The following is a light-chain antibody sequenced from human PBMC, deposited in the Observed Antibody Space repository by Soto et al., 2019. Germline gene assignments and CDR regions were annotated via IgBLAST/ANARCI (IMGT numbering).Light chain of an antibody. CDR3: QQYGSPPSLT. V-gene: IGKV3-20*01. Sequence: EIGLTQSPGTLSLSPGERATLSCRASQSVSSSYLAWYQQKPGQAPRLLLYGASTTATGIPARFSGSGSGTDFTLTISRLEPEDFAVYYCQQYGSPPSLTFGGGTKVEIK. CDR2: GAS. J-gene: IGKJ4*01. CDR1: QSVSSSY.